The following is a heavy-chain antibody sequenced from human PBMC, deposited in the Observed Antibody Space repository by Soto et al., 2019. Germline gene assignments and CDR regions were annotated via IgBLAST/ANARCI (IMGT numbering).Heavy chain of an antibody. D-gene: IGHD3-10*01. Sequence: QVQLVQSGAEVKKPGSSVKVSCKASGGTFSSYTISWVRQAPGQGLEWMGRIIPILGIPNYAQKFQGRVTITADKSTSTGYMELSSLRSEDTAVYYCARFRGSYRMDVWGQGTTVTVSS. V-gene: IGHV1-69*02. CDR1: GGTFSSYT. CDR2: IIPILGIP. CDR3: ARFRGSYRMDV. J-gene: IGHJ6*02.